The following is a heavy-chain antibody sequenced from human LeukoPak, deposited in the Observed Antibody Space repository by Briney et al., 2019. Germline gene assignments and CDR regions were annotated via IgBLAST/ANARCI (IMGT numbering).Heavy chain of an antibody. CDR1: GGSISSSSYY. CDR3: ARRVDSTKDAFDI. Sequence: NPSETLSLTCTVSGGSISSSSYYWGWIRQPPGKGLEWIGSIYYSGSTYYNPSLKSRVTISVDTSKNQFSLKLSPVTAADTAVYYCARRVDSTKDAFDIWGQGTMVTVSS. J-gene: IGHJ3*02. CDR2: IYYSGST. D-gene: IGHD5/OR15-5a*01. V-gene: IGHV4-39*01.